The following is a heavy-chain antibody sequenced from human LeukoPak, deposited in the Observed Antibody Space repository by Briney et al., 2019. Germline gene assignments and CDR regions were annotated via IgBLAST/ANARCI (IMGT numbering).Heavy chain of an antibody. CDR2: INHSGST. D-gene: IGHD3-9*01. J-gene: IGHJ3*02. CDR3: ARFSDILTGYPLNAFDI. V-gene: IGHV4-34*01. Sequence: PSETLSLTCAVYGGSFSGYYWSWIRQPPGKGLEWIGEINHSGSTHYNPSLKSRVTTSVDTSKNQFSLKLSSVTAADTAVYYCARFSDILTGYPLNAFDIWGQGTIVTVSS. CDR1: GGSFSGYY.